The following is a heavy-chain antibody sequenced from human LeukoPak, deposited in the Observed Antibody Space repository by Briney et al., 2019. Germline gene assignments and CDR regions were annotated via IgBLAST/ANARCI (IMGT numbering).Heavy chain of an antibody. Sequence: SETLSLTCTVSGGSISSYYWSWIRQPPGKGLEWIGYIYCSGSTNYNPSLKSRVTISVDTSKNQFSLKLSSVTAADTAVYYCASLNYYGSGSYLGPWGQGTLVTVSS. CDR1: GGSISSYY. V-gene: IGHV4-59*08. J-gene: IGHJ5*02. D-gene: IGHD3-10*01. CDR2: IYCSGST. CDR3: ASLNYYGSGSYLGP.